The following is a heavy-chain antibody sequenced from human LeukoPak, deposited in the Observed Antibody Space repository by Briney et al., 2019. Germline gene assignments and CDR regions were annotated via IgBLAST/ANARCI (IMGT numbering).Heavy chain of an antibody. CDR1: GFTFSSYG. Sequence: GGSLRLSCAASGFTFSSYGMHWVRQAPGKGLEWVAVIWYDGSNKYYVNSVKGRFTISRDNSKNTLYLQMNSLRAEDTAVYYCARGAYGSGTYHDFDIWGQGTMVTVSS. CDR2: IWYDGSNK. J-gene: IGHJ3*02. V-gene: IGHV3-33*01. CDR3: ARGAYGSGTYHDFDI. D-gene: IGHD3-10*01.